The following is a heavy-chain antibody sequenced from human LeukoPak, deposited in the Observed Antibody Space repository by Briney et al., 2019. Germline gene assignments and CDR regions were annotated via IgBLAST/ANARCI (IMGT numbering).Heavy chain of an antibody. CDR1: GYTFTSYG. J-gene: IGHJ5*02. Sequence: ASVKVSCKASGYTFTSYGISWVRQAPGQGLEWMGWISAYNGNTNYAQKLQGRVTITADKSTSTAYMELSSLRSEDTAVYYCASPPYCTNGVCYRKNWFDPWGQGTLVTVSS. D-gene: IGHD2-8*01. CDR3: ASPPYCTNGVCYRKNWFDP. CDR2: ISAYNGNT. V-gene: IGHV1-18*01.